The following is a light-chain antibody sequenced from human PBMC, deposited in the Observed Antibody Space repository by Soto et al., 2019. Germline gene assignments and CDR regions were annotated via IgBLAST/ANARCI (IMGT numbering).Light chain of an antibody. Sequence: EIVLTQSPGTLSVSPGERATLSCWASQSVSSSYLAWYQHKVGQAPRLLIYAASSRATGIPDRFDGGGSGTDFTLTISRLEPEDFAVYYCQKYASRPWTFGQGTTVDIK. CDR2: AAS. V-gene: IGKV3-20*01. CDR3: QKYASRPWT. CDR1: QSVSSSY. J-gene: IGKJ1*01.